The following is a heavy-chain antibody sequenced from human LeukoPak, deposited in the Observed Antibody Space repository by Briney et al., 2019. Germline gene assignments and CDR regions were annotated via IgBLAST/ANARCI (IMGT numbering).Heavy chain of an antibody. CDR3: ARPPSITNPYYGMDV. CDR1: TFTFNNYD. Sequence: GGSLRVSCAASTFTFNNYDMNWVRQAPGKGLEWVSYISSSGGATYYVDSVKGRFTISRDNAKNSLYLQMNGLRAEDTAVYYCARPPSITNPYYGMDVWGQGTTVTVSS. CDR2: ISSSGGAT. V-gene: IGHV3-48*03. D-gene: IGHD3-3*01. J-gene: IGHJ6*02.